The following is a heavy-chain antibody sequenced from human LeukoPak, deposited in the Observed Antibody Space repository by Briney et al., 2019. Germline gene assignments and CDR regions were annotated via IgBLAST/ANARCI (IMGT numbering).Heavy chain of an antibody. D-gene: IGHD5-18*01. V-gene: IGHV6-1*01. CDR2: TYYRSKWYN. CDR1: GDSVSINSAA. Sequence: SQTLSLTCAISGDSVSINSAAWNWIRQSPSRGLEWLGRTYYRSKWYNDYAVSAKSRITINPDTSKNQFSLQLNSVTPEDTAVYYCAREDTAAPYYYYGMDVWGQGTTVTVSS. J-gene: IGHJ6*02. CDR3: AREDTAAPYYYYGMDV.